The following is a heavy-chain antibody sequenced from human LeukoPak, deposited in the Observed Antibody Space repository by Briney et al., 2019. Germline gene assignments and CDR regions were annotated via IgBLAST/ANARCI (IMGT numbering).Heavy chain of an antibody. Sequence: EASVKVSCKASGYTFTGYYMHWVRQAPGQGLEWMGWINPNSGGTNYAQKFQGRVTMTRDTSISTAYMELSRLRSDDTAVYYCARDLGYCSSTSCSVLSAFDIWGQGTMVTVSS. CDR1: GYTFTGYY. D-gene: IGHD2-2*01. J-gene: IGHJ3*02. V-gene: IGHV1-2*02. CDR3: ARDLGYCSSTSCSVLSAFDI. CDR2: INPNSGGT.